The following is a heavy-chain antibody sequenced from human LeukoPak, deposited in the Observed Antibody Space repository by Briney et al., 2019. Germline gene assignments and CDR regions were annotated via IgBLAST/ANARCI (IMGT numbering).Heavy chain of an antibody. CDR1: GGSISSGDYY. J-gene: IGHJ4*02. V-gene: IGHV4-30-4*08. D-gene: IGHD3-9*01. Sequence: SETLSLTCTVSGGSISSGDYYWSWIRQPPGKGLEWIGYIYYSGSTYYNPSLKSRVTISVDTSNNQFSLKLSSVTAADTAVYYCASFYSDILTGYYLDYWGQGTLVTVSS. CDR2: IYYSGST. CDR3: ASFYSDILTGYYLDY.